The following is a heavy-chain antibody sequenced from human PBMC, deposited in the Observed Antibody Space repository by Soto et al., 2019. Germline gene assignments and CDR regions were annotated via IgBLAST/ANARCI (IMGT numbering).Heavy chain of an antibody. V-gene: IGHV1-46*03. Sequence: QVQLVQSGAEVKNPGASVKVSCTASGYTFTNYYMNWVRRAPVQGLEWMGIINPSGGSTGYAQRFQGRVTLTRDTTTKTAYMELSSLRSEDTAVYYCVRRSGSDNNCYKKWFGPWGQGTLVTVSS. J-gene: IGHJ5*02. D-gene: IGHD2-2*02. CDR1: GYTFTNYY. CDR2: INPSGGST. CDR3: VRRSGSDNNCYKKWFGP.